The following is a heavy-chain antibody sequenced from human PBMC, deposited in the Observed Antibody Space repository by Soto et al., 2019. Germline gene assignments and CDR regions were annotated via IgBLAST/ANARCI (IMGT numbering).Heavy chain of an antibody. CDR2: IIPIFGTA. J-gene: IGHJ6*02. Sequence: ASVKVSCKASGGTFSSYAISWVRQAPGQGLEWMGGIIPIFGTANYAQKFQGRVTITADESTSTAYMELSSLRSEDTAVYYCARDEGLDTAMVTRVNYYYYGMDVWGQGTTVTVSS. CDR3: ARDEGLDTAMVTRVNYYYYGMDV. V-gene: IGHV1-69*13. CDR1: GGTFSSYA. D-gene: IGHD5-18*01.